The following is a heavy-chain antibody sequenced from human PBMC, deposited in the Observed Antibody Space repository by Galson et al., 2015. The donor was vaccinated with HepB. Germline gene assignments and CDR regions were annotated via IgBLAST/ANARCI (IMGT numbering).Heavy chain of an antibody. CDR2: AYYRSKWHN. Sequence: CAISGDSVSSNSAAWNWIRQSPSRGLEWLGRAYYRSKWHNDYAVSVKSRITINPDTSKNQFSLHLNSVTPEDTAMYYCARGDTTLDYWGQGTLVTVSS. CDR3: ARGDTTLDY. D-gene: IGHD1-1*01. CDR1: GDSVSSNSAA. V-gene: IGHV6-1*01. J-gene: IGHJ4*02.